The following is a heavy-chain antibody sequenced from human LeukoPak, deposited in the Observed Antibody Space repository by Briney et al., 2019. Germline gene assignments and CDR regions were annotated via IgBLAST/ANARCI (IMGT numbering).Heavy chain of an antibody. J-gene: IGHJ4*02. CDR3: ARDITMVRGALGY. CDR1: GGSISSGGYS. V-gene: IGHV4-30-2*01. D-gene: IGHD3-10*01. Sequence: PSQTLSLTCAVSGGSISSGGYSWSWIRQPPGKGLEWIGYIYHSGSTYYNPSLKSRVTISVDRSKNQFSLKLSSVTAADTAVYYCARDITMVRGALGYWGQGTLVTVSS. CDR2: IYHSGST.